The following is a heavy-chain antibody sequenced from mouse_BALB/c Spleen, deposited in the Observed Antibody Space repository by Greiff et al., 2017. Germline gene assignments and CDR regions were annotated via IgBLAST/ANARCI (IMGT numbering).Heavy chain of an antibody. Sequence: EVQLVESGGGLVKPGGSLKLSCAASGFAFSSYDMSWVRQTPEKRLEWVAYISSGGGSTYYPDTVKGRFTISRDNAKNTLYLQMSSLKSEDTAMYYCARRGYDPFAYWGQGTVVTVAA. J-gene: IGHJ3*01. V-gene: IGHV5-12-1*01. CDR2: ISSGGGST. CDR3: ARRGYDPFAY. D-gene: IGHD2-3*01. CDR1: GFAFSSYD.